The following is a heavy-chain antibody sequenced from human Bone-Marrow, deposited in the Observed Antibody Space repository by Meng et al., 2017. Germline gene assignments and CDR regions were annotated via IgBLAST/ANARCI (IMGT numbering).Heavy chain of an antibody. V-gene: IGHV4-39*07. J-gene: IGHJ5*02. CDR3: SRGLSGSYYFSWFDP. CDR2: IYYSGST. Sequence: SETLSLTCTVSGGSISSSSYYWGWIRQPPGKGLEWIGSIYYSGSTYYNPSLKSRVTISVDTSKNQFSLKLSSVTAAGTAVYYCSRGLSGSYYFSWFDPWGQGTLVTVSS. D-gene: IGHD1-26*01. CDR1: GGSISSSSYY.